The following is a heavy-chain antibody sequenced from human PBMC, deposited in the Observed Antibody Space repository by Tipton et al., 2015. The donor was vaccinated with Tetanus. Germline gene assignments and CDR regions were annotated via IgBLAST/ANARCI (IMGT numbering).Heavy chain of an antibody. D-gene: IGHD2-8*01. CDR1: GDSVSGYY. J-gene: IGHJ5*02. Sequence: TLSLTCTVSGDSVSGYYWSWIRQPPGKGLEWIASIYFEGSTYYSPSLKSRLTIDVDTSQNFFSLRLTSVTAADTAIYYCARHLYGYWFDPWGQGALVTVSS. CDR2: IYFEGST. CDR3: ARHLYGYWFDP. V-gene: IGHV4-59*05.